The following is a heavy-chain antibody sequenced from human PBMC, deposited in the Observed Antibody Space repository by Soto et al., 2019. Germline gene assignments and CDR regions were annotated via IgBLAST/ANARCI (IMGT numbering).Heavy chain of an antibody. J-gene: IGHJ4*02. D-gene: IGHD3-10*01. V-gene: IGHV3-23*01. CDR3: AKGRGGSGSLTPRVDF. CDR2: ISGGGDTT. Sequence: EVQLLESGGGLVQPGGSLRLSCAASGFTFNNYAMTWVRQAPGKGLEWVSAISGGGDTTSYADSVKGRFTVSRDGSKNALFRDMSSLRAEATALYYCAKGRGGSGSLTPRVDFWGQGTLVTVSS. CDR1: GFTFNNYA.